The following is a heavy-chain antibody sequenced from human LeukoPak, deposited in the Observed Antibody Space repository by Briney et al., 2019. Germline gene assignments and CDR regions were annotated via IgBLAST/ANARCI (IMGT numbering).Heavy chain of an antibody. CDR2: IKQDGSEK. V-gene: IGHV3-7*01. CDR1: GFIFSSYW. Sequence: GGSLRLSCAASGFIFSSYWMSWVRQAPGKGLEWVANIKQDGSEKYYVDSVKGRFTISRDNAKNSLYLQMNSLRAEDTAVYYCARDRFSIAAAGLRVRYYYMDVWGKGTTVTVSS. CDR3: ARDRFSIAAAGLRVRYYYMDV. J-gene: IGHJ6*03. D-gene: IGHD6-13*01.